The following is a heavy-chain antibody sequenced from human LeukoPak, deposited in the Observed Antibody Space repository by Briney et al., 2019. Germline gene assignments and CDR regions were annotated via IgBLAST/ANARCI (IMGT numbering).Heavy chain of an antibody. V-gene: IGHV1-18*01. Sequence: ASVKVSCKASGYTFTSYGISWVRQAPGQGLEWMGWISAYNGNTNYAQKLQGRVTMTTDTSTSTAYMELRSLRSDDTAVYYCARDHGHRTGYCSGGSCYSQYYYYYYMDVWGKGTTVTVSS. D-gene: IGHD2-15*01. J-gene: IGHJ6*03. CDR1: GYTFTSYG. CDR3: ARDHGHRTGYCSGGSCYSQYYYYYYMDV. CDR2: ISAYNGNT.